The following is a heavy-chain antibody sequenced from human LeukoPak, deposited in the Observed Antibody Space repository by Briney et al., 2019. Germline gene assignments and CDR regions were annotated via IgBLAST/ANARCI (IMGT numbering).Heavy chain of an antibody. CDR1: GGSISSYY. J-gene: IGHJ6*03. V-gene: IGHV4-59*12. CDR2: IYYSGST. Sequence: SETLSLTCTVSGGSISSYYWSWIRQPPGKGLEWIGYIYYSGSTNYNPSLKSRVTISVDTSKNQFSLKLRSVTAADTALYYCAREGMVRGVSPLHYYYYYMDVWGKGTTVTISS. D-gene: IGHD3-10*01. CDR3: AREGMVRGVSPLHYYYYYMDV.